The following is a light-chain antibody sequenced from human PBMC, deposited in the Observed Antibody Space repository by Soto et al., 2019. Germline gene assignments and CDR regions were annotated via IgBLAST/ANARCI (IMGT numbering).Light chain of an antibody. J-gene: IGKJ2*01. V-gene: IGKV1-39*01. CDR2: DAS. CDR1: QSISSY. CDR3: QQSYSTLVYT. Sequence: DIQMTQSPSSLSASVGDRVTITCRTSQSISSYLNWYQQKPGKAPKLLIYDASSLQSGVPSRFSGSGSGTDFTLTISSLQPEDFATYYCQQSYSTLVYTFGQGTKLEIK.